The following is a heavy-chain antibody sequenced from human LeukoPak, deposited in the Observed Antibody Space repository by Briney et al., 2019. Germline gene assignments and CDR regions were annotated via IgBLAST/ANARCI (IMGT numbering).Heavy chain of an antibody. CDR1: GYIFTSYW. D-gene: IGHD6-13*01. CDR2: IYPGDSDT. V-gene: IGHV5-51*01. Sequence: GESLKISCKGSGYIFTSYWIDWVRQMPGKGLEWMGIIYPGDSDTRYSPSFQGQVTISADKSISTAYLQWSSLKASDTAMYYCARTGGSSWSSYYFDYWGQGTLVTVSS. CDR3: ARTGGSSWSSYYFDY. J-gene: IGHJ4*02.